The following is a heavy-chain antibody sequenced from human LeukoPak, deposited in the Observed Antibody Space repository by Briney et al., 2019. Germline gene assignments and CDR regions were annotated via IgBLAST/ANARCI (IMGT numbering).Heavy chain of an antibody. CDR1: GFTFSSYS. CDR3: ARAQGSSWYGAMDV. D-gene: IGHD6-13*01. CDR2: ISSSSSYI. Sequence: GGSLRFSCAASGFTFSSYSMNWVRQAPGKGLEWVSSISSSSSYIYYADSVKGRFTISRDNAKNSLNLQMNSLRAEDTAVYYCARAQGSSWYGAMDVWGKGTTVTVSS. V-gene: IGHV3-21*01. J-gene: IGHJ6*03.